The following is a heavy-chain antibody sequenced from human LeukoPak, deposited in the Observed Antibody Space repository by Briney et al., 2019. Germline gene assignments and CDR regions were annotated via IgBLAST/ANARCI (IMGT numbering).Heavy chain of an antibody. V-gene: IGHV3-30*18. CDR1: GFTFSGYA. CDR3: AKDIYYDSSGYRGYFDY. Sequence: GTSLRLSCAASGFTFSGYAMHWVRQAPGKGLEWVAVMSYDGSNKYYVDSVKGRFTVSRDNSKNTLYLQMNSLRAEDTAAYYCAKDIYYDSSGYRGYFDYWGQGTLVTVSS. D-gene: IGHD3-22*01. CDR2: MSYDGSNK. J-gene: IGHJ4*02.